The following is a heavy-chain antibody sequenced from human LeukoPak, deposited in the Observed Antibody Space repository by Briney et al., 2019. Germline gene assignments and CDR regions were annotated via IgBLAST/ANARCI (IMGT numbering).Heavy chain of an antibody. CDR2: IKAKSEGGTT. V-gene: IGHV3-15*01. D-gene: IGHD3-10*01. Sequence: GGSLRLSCTASGFIFSKAWMSWVRQAPGKGLEWVGRIKAKSEGGTTDYAAPVKGRFTISRDDSKNTLYLQMNSLKTEDTAVYYCTTDAGSGVRGPVHWGQGTLVTVSS. CDR1: GFIFSKAW. CDR3: TTDAGSGVRGPVH. J-gene: IGHJ4*02.